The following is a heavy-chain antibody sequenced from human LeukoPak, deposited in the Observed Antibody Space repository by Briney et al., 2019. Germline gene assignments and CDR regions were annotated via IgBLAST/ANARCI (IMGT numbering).Heavy chain of an antibody. V-gene: IGHV1-46*01. D-gene: IGHD1-26*01. CDR2: INPSGGST. CDR1: GYTFTSYY. CDR3: ASTPESTWWVGATSDLYYFDY. J-gene: IGHJ4*02. Sequence: GASVKVSCKASGYTFTSYYMHWVRQAPGQGLEWMGIINPSGGSTSYAQKFQGRVTMTRDMSTSTVYMELSSLRSEDTAVYYCASTPESTWWVGATSDLYYFDYWGQGTLVTVSS.